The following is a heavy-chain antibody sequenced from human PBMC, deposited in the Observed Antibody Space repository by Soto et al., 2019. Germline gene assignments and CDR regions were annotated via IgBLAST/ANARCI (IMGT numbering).Heavy chain of an antibody. D-gene: IGHD2-2*01. CDR3: ARVVGGYYYGMDV. CDR1: GGSISSSNW. V-gene: IGHV4-4*02. J-gene: IGHJ6*02. Sequence: QVQLQESGPGLVKPSGTLSLTCAVSGGSISSSNWWSWVRQPPGKGLEWIGEIYHTGSTNYKPSLNSRVTKSVYKSKTPFSLRPSSVTAADTAVYYCARVVGGYYYGMDVWGQGTTVTVSS. CDR2: IYHTGST.